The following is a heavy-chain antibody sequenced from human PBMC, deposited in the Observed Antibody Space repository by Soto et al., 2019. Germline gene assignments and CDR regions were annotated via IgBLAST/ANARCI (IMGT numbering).Heavy chain of an antibody. Sequence: SLKISCAASGFTFSSYDMHWVRQATGKGLEWVSAIGTAGDTYYPGSVKGRFTISRENAKNSLYLQMNSLRAGDTAVYYCARDGVYGSLSYWGQGTLVTVSS. J-gene: IGHJ4*02. D-gene: IGHD2-8*01. V-gene: IGHV3-13*01. CDR3: ARDGVYGSLSY. CDR2: IGTAGDT. CDR1: GFTFSSYD.